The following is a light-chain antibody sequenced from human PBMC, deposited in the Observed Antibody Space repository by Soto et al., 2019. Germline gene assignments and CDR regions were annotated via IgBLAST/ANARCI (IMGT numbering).Light chain of an antibody. Sequence: EIVLTQSPGTLSSSPGERATLSCRASQSVSSYLAWYQQKPGQAPRLLIYDASNRATGIPARFSGSGSGTDFTLTISSLEPEDFAVYYCQQRSNGITFGQGTRLEIK. CDR3: QQRSNGIT. CDR2: DAS. V-gene: IGKV3-11*01. CDR1: QSVSSY. J-gene: IGKJ5*01.